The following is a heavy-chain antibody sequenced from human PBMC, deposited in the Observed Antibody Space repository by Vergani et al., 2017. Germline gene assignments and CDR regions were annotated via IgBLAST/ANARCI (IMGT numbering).Heavy chain of an antibody. CDR2: ISSNSGST. CDR3: AKDPYCDHNGPFDY. J-gene: IGHJ4*02. CDR1: GFTFDDYA. Sequence: EVQLVESGGGLVQPGRSLRLSCADSGFTFDDYAMHWVRQAPGKGLEWVSGISSNSGSTGYADSVKGRFTISIDNAKNSLYLQMNSLRAEDTALYYCAKDPYCDHNGPFDYWGQGTLVTVSS. D-gene: IGHD4-17*01. V-gene: IGHV3-9*01.